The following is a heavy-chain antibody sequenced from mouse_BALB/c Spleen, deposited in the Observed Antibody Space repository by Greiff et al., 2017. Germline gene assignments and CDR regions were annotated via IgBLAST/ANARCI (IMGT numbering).Heavy chain of an antibody. CDR1: GFTFSSYY. J-gene: IGHJ3*01. CDR2: INSNGGST. Sequence: EVQVVESGGGLVKLGGSLKLSCAASGFTFSSYYMSWVRQTPEKRLELVAAINSNGGSTYYPDTVKGRFAISRDNAKNTLYLQMSSLKSEDTALYYCASHLLYYGSTWFAYWGQGTLVTVSA. V-gene: IGHV5-6-2*01. D-gene: IGHD1-1*01. CDR3: ASHLLYYGSTWFAY.